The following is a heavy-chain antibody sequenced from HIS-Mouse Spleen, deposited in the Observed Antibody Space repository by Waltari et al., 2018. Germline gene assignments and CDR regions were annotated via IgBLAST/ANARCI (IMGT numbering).Heavy chain of an antibody. CDR1: GCPISSSRYY. Sequence: QLQLQESGPGLVKPSETLSLTCTVSGCPISSSRYYWGWIRQPPGKGLAWIGSIYYSGSTYYNPSLKSRVTISVDTSKNQFSLKLSSVTAADTAVYYCAREIPYSSSWYDWYFNLWGRGTLVTVSS. V-gene: IGHV4-39*07. D-gene: IGHD6-13*01. CDR3: AREIPYSSSWYDWYFNL. CDR2: IYYSGST. J-gene: IGHJ2*01.